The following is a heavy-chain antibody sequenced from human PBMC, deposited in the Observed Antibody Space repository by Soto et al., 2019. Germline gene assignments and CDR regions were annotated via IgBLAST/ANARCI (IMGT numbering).Heavy chain of an antibody. J-gene: IGHJ4*02. V-gene: IGHV5-10-1*01. D-gene: IGHD7-27*01. CDR1: GYSFTSYW. CDR2: IDPSDSYT. Sequence: GESLKISCKGSGYSFTSYWISWVRQMPGKGLEWMGRIDPSDSYTNYSPSFQGHVAISADKSISTAYLQWSSLKASDTAMYYCASVGTAEFDYWGQGTLVTVS. CDR3: ASVGTAEFDY.